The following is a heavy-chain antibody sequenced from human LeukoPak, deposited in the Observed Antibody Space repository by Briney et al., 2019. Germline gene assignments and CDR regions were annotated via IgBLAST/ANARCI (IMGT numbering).Heavy chain of an antibody. J-gene: IGHJ4*02. V-gene: IGHV4-39*01. CDR3: ARSLRGAAHHFDY. CDR2: IYFTGNA. CDR1: GGSISGSSYY. D-gene: IGHD6-6*01. Sequence: PSETLSLTCTVSGGSISGSSYYWGWIRQPPGKGLEWIGSIYFTGNAYYSPSLKSRVTISVDTSKNQFSLILRSVTAADTAVYYCARSLRGAAHHFDYWGQGTLVTVSS.